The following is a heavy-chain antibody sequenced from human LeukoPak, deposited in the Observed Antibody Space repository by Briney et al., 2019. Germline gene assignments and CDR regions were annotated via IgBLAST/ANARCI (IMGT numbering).Heavy chain of an antibody. CDR3: AKERYDFWSADY. CDR2: ISGSGGST. V-gene: IGHV3-23*01. Sequence: GGSLRLSCAASGFTFSSYAMSWVRQAPGKGLKWVSAISGSGGSTYHADSVKGRFTISRDNSKNTLYLQMNSLRAEDTAVYYCAKERYDFWSADYWGQGTLVTVSS. J-gene: IGHJ4*02. D-gene: IGHD3-3*01. CDR1: GFTFSSYA.